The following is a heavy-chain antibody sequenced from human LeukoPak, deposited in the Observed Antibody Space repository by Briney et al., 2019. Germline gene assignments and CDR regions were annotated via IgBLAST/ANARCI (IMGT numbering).Heavy chain of an antibody. CDR3: ARGAGRDHPDY. CDR2: IKHDGSEK. CDR1: GFTFSGYW. J-gene: IGHJ4*02. V-gene: IGHV3-7*01. Sequence: GGSLRLSCAASGFTFSGYWMSSVRQAPGKGLEWVANIKHDGSEKYHVDSVKGRFTISRDNSQNSLYLQMNSLRPEDTAVYYCARGAGRDHPDYWGQGTLVTVSS. D-gene: IGHD4/OR15-4a*01.